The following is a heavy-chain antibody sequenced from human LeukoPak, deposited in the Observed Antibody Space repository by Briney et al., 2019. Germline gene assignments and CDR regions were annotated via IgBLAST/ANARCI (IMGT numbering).Heavy chain of an antibody. V-gene: IGHV3-53*01. CDR3: ARLDSGYNAYAPFDH. Sequence: GGSLRLSCAASGFTVGSKYMSWVRQTPGKGLDWVPVIYSGGNTHYSDSVKGRFTISRDNSKNTLYLQMNSLRVDDTAVYYCARLDSGYNAYAPFDHWGQGTLVTVSS. CDR2: IYSGGNT. D-gene: IGHD5-12*01. CDR1: GFTVGSKY. J-gene: IGHJ4*02.